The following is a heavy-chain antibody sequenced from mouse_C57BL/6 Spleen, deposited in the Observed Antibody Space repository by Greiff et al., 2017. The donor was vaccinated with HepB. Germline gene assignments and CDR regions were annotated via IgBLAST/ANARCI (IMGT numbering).Heavy chain of an antibody. Sequence: VQLQQSGAELVKPGASVKISCKASGYAFSSYWMNWVKQRPGKGLEWIGQIYPGDGDTNYNGKFKGKATLTADKSSSTAYMQLSSLTSEDSAVYFCALTTVVAHFDYWGQGTTLTVSS. J-gene: IGHJ2*01. D-gene: IGHD1-1*01. CDR2: IYPGDGDT. CDR3: ALTTVVAHFDY. CDR1: GYAFSSYW. V-gene: IGHV1-80*01.